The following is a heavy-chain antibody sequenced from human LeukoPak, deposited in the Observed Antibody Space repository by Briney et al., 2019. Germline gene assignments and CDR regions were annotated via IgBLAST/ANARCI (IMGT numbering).Heavy chain of an antibody. V-gene: IGHV3-48*02. D-gene: IGHD2-2*01. J-gene: IGHJ5*02. CDR1: GFAFSSYR. CDR2: MNSSDTTI. Sequence: GGSLRLSCAASGFAFSSYRMNWVRQAPGKGLEWVSYMNSSDTTIYYADSVKGRFTISRDNAKNSLYLQMNSLRDEDTAVYYCARDYGIPAAIRFDPWGQGTLVTVSS. CDR3: ARDYGIPAAIRFDP.